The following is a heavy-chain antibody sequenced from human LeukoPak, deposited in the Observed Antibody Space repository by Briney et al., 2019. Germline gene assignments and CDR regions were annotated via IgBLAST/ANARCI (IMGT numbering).Heavy chain of an antibody. CDR2: ISYDGSNK. CDR3: AKGYCSGGSCYHTIELNPYNWFDP. Sequence: PGGSLRLSCAASGFTFSSYAMHWVRQAPGKGLEWVAVISYDGSNKYYADSVKGRFTISRDNSKNTLYLQMNSLRAEDTAVYYCAKGYCSGGSCYHTIELNPYNWFDPWGQGTLVTVSS. D-gene: IGHD2-15*01. CDR1: GFTFSSYA. J-gene: IGHJ5*02. V-gene: IGHV3-30*04.